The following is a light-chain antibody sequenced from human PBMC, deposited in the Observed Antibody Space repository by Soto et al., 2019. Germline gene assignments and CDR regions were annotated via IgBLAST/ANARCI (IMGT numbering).Light chain of an antibody. CDR1: QSISSW. V-gene: IGKV1-5*01. CDR3: QQYNSYLLT. J-gene: IGKJ4*01. CDR2: DAS. Sequence: DIQMTQSPSTLSASVGDRVTITCRASQSISSWLAWYHQKPGKAPKLLIYDASSLGSGVPSRFSGSGSGTEFTLTISSLQPDDFATYYCQQYNSYLLTFGGGTKVDIK.